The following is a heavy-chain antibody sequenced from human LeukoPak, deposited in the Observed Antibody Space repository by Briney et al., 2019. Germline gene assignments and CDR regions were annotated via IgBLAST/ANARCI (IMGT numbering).Heavy chain of an antibody. CDR1: GFPFSSFW. Sequence: GSLRLSCSASGFPFSSFWMHWVRQAPGKGLVWVSRINCDGSSTSYADSVKGRFTISRDNAKNTLYLQMNSLRAEDTAVYYCARDNPIQLWPNYYYYYGMDVWGQGTTVTVSS. D-gene: IGHD5-18*01. CDR3: ARDNPIQLWPNYYYYYGMDV. J-gene: IGHJ6*02. V-gene: IGHV3-74*01. CDR2: INCDGSST.